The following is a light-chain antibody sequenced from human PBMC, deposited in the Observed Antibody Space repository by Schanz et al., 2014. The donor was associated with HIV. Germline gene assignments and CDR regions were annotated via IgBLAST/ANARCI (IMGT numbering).Light chain of an antibody. CDR3: QQSDSTPFT. J-gene: IGKJ4*01. V-gene: IGKV1-39*01. CDR1: RTITSD. Sequence: DIQMTQSPSSLSASVGDRVLITCRASRTITSDLNWYQQKVGKVPKLLICAASSLQSGVPSRFSGSGSGTGFTLTISSLQPEDVATYYCQQSDSTPFTFGGGTKVEIK. CDR2: AAS.